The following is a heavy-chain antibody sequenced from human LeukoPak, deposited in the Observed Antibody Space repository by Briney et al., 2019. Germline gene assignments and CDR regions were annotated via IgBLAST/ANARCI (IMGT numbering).Heavy chain of an antibody. CDR3: ARVAVRGVYYYYYYMDV. V-gene: IGHV1-2*02. J-gene: IGHJ6*03. Sequence: GASVKVSCKASGYTFTGYYMHWVRRAPGQGLEWMGWINPNSGGTNYAQKFQGRVTMTRDTSISTAYMELSRLRSDDTAVYYCARVAVRGVYYYYYYMDVWGKGTTVTVSS. CDR1: GYTFTGYY. D-gene: IGHD3-10*01. CDR2: INPNSGGT.